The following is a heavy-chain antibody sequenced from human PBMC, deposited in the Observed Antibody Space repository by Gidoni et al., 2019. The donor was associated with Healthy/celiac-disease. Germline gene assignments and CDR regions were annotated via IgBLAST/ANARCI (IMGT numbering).Heavy chain of an antibody. CDR2: IFSNDEK. CDR3: ARIVFYYDSSGYQYYFDY. CDR1: GFPISNARMG. D-gene: IGHD3-22*01. V-gene: IGHV2-26*01. Sequence: QVTLKESGPVLVKPTETLTPTCPVPGFPISNARMGVSWIRQPPGKALEWLAHIFSNDEKSYSTSLKSRLTISKDTSKSQVVLTMTNMDPVDTATYYCARIVFYYDSSGYQYYFDYWGQGTLVTVSS. J-gene: IGHJ4*02.